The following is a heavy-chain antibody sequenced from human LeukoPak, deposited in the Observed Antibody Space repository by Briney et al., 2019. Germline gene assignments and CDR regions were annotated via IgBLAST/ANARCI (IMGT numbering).Heavy chain of an antibody. J-gene: IGHJ6*03. V-gene: IGHV3-53*01. Sequence: GGSLRLSCAASGFTVSSRSMNWVRQAPGKGLECVSIIYSGEVTSSADSVKGRFTISRDSGTNTLFLQMDNLRADDTAVYYCARVVAAVALRDYHYVDVWGKGTTVTVSS. CDR1: GFTVSSRS. CDR2: IYSGEVT. CDR3: ARVVAAVALRDYHYVDV. D-gene: IGHD2-15*01.